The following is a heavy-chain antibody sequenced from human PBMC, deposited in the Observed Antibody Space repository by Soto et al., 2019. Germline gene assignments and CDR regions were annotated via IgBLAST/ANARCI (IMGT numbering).Heavy chain of an antibody. CDR3: ATTRQTRSDYGFWSGYKIYFDY. J-gene: IGHJ4*02. Sequence: GGSLRLSCAASGFTFSDYYMSWIRQAPGKGLEWVSYISSSGSTIYYADSVKGRFTISRDNAKNSLYLQMNSLRAEDTAVYYCATTRQTRSDYGFWSGYKIYFDYWGQGTLVTVSS. V-gene: IGHV3-11*01. D-gene: IGHD3-3*01. CDR2: ISSSGSTI. CDR1: GFTFSDYY.